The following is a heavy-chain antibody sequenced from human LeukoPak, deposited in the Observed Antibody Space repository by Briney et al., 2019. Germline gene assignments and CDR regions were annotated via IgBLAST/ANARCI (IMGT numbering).Heavy chain of an antibody. CDR1: GGSFSGYY. D-gene: IGHD3-10*01. J-gene: IGHJ4*02. CDR3: ARGLWFGELLQPPFDY. V-gene: IGHV4-34*01. Sequence: SETLSLTCAVYGGSFSGYYWSWIRQPPGKGLEWIGETNHSGSTNYNPSLKSRVTISVDTSKNQFSLKLSSVTAADTAVYYCARGLWFGELLQPPFDYWGQGTLVTVSS. CDR2: TNHSGST.